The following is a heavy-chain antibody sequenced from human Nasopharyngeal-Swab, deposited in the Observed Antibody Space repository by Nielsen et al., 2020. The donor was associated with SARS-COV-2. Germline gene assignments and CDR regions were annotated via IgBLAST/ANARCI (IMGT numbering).Heavy chain of an antibody. CDR2: TNAAGTYA. J-gene: IGHJ6*03. V-gene: IGHV3-21*01. D-gene: IGHD4-17*01. Sequence: GESLKISCAASGFTFSSYTMNWVRQAPGKGLVWVASTNAAGTYAHYADSVKGRFTISRDNAKNSLYLQMNSLRAEDTAVYYCARDKGHDYGDYYYYMDVWGKGTTVTVSS. CDR3: ARDKGHDYGDYYYYMDV. CDR1: GFTFSSYT.